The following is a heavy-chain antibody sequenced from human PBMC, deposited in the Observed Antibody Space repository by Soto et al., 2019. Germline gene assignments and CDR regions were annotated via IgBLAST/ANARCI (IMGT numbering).Heavy chain of an antibody. CDR1: GGSISSYY. CDR3: ARGLPRVGAYDY. Sequence: KASETLSLTCTVSGGSISSYYWSWIRQPPGKGLEWIGYIYYSGSTNYNPSLKSRVTISVDTSKNQFSLKLSSVTAADTAVYYCARGLPRVGAYDYWGQGTLVTVSS. J-gene: IGHJ4*02. CDR2: IYYSGST. D-gene: IGHD1-26*01. V-gene: IGHV4-59*01.